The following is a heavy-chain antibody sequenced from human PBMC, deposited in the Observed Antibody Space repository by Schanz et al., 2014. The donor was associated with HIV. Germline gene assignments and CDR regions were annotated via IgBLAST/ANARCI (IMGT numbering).Heavy chain of an antibody. V-gene: IGHV3-33*08. D-gene: IGHD2-15*01. Sequence: QVQLVESGGGVVQPGRSLRLSCAVSGFTFNDYGMHWVRQAPGKGLEWVVVIWYDGRNKYYADSVKGRFTISRDNSKNTLYLQMNSLRAEDTAVYYCARGSGPYYYYYGMDVWGQGTTVTVSS. J-gene: IGHJ6*02. CDR2: IWYDGRNK. CDR3: ARGSGPYYYYYGMDV. CDR1: GFTFNDYG.